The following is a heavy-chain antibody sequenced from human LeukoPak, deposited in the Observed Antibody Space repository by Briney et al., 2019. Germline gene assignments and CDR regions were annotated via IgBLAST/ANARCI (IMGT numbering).Heavy chain of an antibody. CDR1: GFTFSSYG. CDR3: ARAYYYDSSGPN. Sequence: GGSLRLSCAASGFTFSSYGMSWVRQAPGKGLEWVSYISSSGSTIYYADSVKGRFTISRDNAKNSLYLQMNSLRAEDTAVYYCARAYYYDSSGPNWGQGTLVTVSS. D-gene: IGHD3-22*01. V-gene: IGHV3-48*04. J-gene: IGHJ4*02. CDR2: ISSSGSTI.